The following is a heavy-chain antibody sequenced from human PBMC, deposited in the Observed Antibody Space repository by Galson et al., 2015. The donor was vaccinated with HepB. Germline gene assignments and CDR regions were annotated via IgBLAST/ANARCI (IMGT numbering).Heavy chain of an antibody. Sequence: SVKVSCKASGYTFTSYGISWVRQAPGQGLEWMGWISAYNGNTNYAQKLQGRVTMTTDTSTSTAYVELRSLRSDDTAVYYCARGHDSSSWSAFDYWGQGTLVTVSS. CDR1: GYTFTSYG. J-gene: IGHJ4*02. D-gene: IGHD6-13*01. V-gene: IGHV1-18*04. CDR3: ARGHDSSSWSAFDY. CDR2: ISAYNGNT.